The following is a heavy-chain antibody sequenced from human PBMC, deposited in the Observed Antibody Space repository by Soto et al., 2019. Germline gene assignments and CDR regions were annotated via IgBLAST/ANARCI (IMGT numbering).Heavy chain of an antibody. J-gene: IGHJ3*02. V-gene: IGHV4-59*01. CDR1: GGSISSYY. Sequence: QVQLQESGPGLVKPSETLSLTCTVSGGSISSYYWSWIRQPPGKGLEWIGYIYYSGSTNYNPSLKSRVTIAVDTSKNQFHLKLSSVSAADTDVYYCEKNYGNAFDIWGQGTMVTVSS. CDR2: IYYSGST. D-gene: IGHD3-10*01. CDR3: EKNYGNAFDI.